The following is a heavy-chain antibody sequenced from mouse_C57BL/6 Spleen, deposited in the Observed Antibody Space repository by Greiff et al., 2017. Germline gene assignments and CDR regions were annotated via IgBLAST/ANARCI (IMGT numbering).Heavy chain of an antibody. Sequence: VPLLQSDAELVKPGASVKISCKVSGYTFTDHTIHWMKQRPEQGLEWIGYIYPRDGSTKYNDKFKGKVTLTADKSSSTAYMQLNSLTSEDSAVYFCATMITTTAMDYWGQGTSVTVSS. CDR2: IYPRDGST. CDR3: ATMITTTAMDY. CDR1: GYTFTDHT. V-gene: IGHV1-78*01. J-gene: IGHJ4*01. D-gene: IGHD2-4*01.